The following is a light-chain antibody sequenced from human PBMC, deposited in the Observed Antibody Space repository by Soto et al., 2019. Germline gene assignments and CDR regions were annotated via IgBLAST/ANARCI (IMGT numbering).Light chain of an antibody. CDR3: AAWDDSLNGLV. CDR2: SND. CDR1: RSNIGSNT. Sequence: QSVLTQPPSASGTPGQRVTISSSGSRSNIGSNTVNWYRQLPGTAPKLLIYSNDQRPSGVPDRFSGSKSGTSASLAISGLQSEDEADYYCAAWDDSLNGLVFGGGTQLTVL. V-gene: IGLV1-44*01. J-gene: IGLJ2*01.